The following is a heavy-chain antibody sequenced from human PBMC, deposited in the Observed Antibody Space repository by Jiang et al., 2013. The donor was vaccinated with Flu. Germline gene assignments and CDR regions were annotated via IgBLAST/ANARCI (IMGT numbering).Heavy chain of an antibody. V-gene: IGHV4-59*01. CDR1: GVPITSDY. J-gene: IGHJ4*01. CDR3: ARGAFGGNRGIYF. D-gene: IGHD4-23*01. CDR2: IYHSGNT. Sequence: GPGLVKPSETLSLTCAVSGVPITSDYWNWIRQSPEKGLEWIGYIYHSGNTNYNPSLKSRVTISIDTSRTHFSLKLNSVTAADTALYYCARGAFGGNRGIYF.